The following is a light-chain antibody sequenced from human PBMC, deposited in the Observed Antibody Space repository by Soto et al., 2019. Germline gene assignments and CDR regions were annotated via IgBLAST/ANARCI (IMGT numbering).Light chain of an antibody. J-gene: IGKJ5*01. Sequence: TLSPGTLSLSPGDTATLSCGASQSVSSSLAWYQQKPGQTPRLLIYDASSRATGIPARFSGSGSGTDFTLTISSLEPEDFAVYYCHHRGNGITFGQGTRLEIK. CDR1: QSVSSS. CDR2: DAS. CDR3: HHRGNGIT. V-gene: IGKV3-11*01.